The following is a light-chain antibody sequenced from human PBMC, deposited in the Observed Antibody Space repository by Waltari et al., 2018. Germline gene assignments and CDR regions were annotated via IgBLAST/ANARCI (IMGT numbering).Light chain of an antibody. CDR3: SSYTSTSAIV. CDR1: SSDVGGYNY. Sequence: QSALTQPASVSGSPGQSITISCTGTSSDVGGYNYVSWYQHHPGKAPKLMIFYVTRWPSGVSNRFSGSKSGNTASLTISGLQAEDEADYYCSSYTSTSAIVFGGGTKVTVL. CDR2: YVT. V-gene: IGLV2-14*03. J-gene: IGLJ2*01.